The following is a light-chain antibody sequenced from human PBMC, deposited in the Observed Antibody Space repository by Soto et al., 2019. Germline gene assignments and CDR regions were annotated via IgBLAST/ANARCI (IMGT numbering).Light chain of an antibody. CDR2: GSF. CDR3: QQYGTLIT. J-gene: IGKJ5*01. Sequence: EIVLTQSPGTLSLTQGERATLSCRASQSLSSSYLAWYQQKPGQAPRLLIYGSFSRATGIPDRFSGSGSGTDFTLTISRLEPEDSAVYSCQQYGTLITFGQGTRLEV. V-gene: IGKV3-20*01. CDR1: QSLSSSY.